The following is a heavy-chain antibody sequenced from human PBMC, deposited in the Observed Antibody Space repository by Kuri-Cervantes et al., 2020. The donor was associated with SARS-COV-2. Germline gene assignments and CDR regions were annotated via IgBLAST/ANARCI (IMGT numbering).Heavy chain of an antibody. Sequence: LSLTCAASGFTVSSNYMTWVRQTPGKGLEWVSIIYSDGRTYDADSVKGRFTISRDNSKNTLYLQMNSLRAEDTAVYYCVMPPPSSGYYYGMDVWGQGTTVTVSS. V-gene: IGHV3-53*01. CDR1: GFTVSSNY. CDR2: IYSDGRT. CDR3: VMPPPSSGYYYGMDV. J-gene: IGHJ6*02. D-gene: IGHD2-2*01.